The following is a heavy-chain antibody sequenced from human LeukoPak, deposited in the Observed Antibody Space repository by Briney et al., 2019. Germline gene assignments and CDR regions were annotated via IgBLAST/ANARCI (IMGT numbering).Heavy chain of an antibody. V-gene: IGHV3-30-3*01. CDR2: ISYDGSNK. CDR1: GFTFSSYA. Sequence: PGGSLRLSCAASGFTFSSYAMHWVRQAPGKGLEWVAVISYDGSNKYYADSVKGRFTISRDNSKNTLYLQINSLRAEDTAVYYCAKDRSRSTSWGWFDYWGQGTLVTVSS. D-gene: IGHD2-2*01. J-gene: IGHJ4*02. CDR3: AKDRSRSTSWGWFDY.